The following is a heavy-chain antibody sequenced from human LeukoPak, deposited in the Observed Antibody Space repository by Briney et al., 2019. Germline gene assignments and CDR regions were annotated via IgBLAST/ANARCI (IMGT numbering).Heavy chain of an antibody. J-gene: IGHJ4*02. CDR3: ARSLGTTVTMDPRH. Sequence: SGGSLRLSCAASGFTFSSYEMSWVRQAPGKGLEWVSYISSSATTIYYADSVEGRFTIPRDNAKSSLFLQMNSLRAEDTAVYYCARSLGTTVTMDPRHWDQGTLVTVSS. D-gene: IGHD4-17*01. CDR1: GFTFSSYE. CDR2: ISSSATTI. V-gene: IGHV3-48*03.